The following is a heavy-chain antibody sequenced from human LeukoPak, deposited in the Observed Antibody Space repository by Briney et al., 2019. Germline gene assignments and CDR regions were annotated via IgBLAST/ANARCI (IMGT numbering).Heavy chain of an antibody. J-gene: IGHJ4*02. CDR3: ARDPPKYYYDSSGSDFDY. V-gene: IGHV3-11*01. CDR2: ISSSGSTI. D-gene: IGHD3-22*01. CDR1: GFTFSDYY. Sequence: GGSLRLSCAASGFTFSDYYMSWIRQAPGKGLEWVSYISSSGSTIYYADSVKGRFTISRDNAKNSLYLQMNSLRAEDTALYYCARDPPKYYYDSSGSDFDYWGQGTLVTVSS.